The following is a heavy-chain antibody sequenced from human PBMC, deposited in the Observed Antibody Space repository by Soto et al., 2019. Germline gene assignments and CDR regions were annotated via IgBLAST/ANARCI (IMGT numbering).Heavy chain of an antibody. J-gene: IGHJ5*02. CDR1: GFTFGAYV. D-gene: IGHD3-9*01. Sequence: GGSLRLSCTAPGFTFGAYVMSWFRQVPGEGVEWVGFMRSKAYGGTTEFAASVKGRFTISRDDSKRIADLHMNSLKTEDTALYYCTRADILTGYYFPWGQGTLVTVSS. CDR3: TRADILTGYYFP. CDR2: MRSKAYGGTT. V-gene: IGHV3-49*03.